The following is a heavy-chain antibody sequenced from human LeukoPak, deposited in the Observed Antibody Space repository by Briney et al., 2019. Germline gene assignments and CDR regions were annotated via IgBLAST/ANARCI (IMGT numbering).Heavy chain of an antibody. CDR1: GFTFSSYS. D-gene: IGHD3-22*01. J-gene: IGHJ3*02. CDR3: ARDRYYYDSSGYYSAFDT. CDR2: ISSSSSTI. Sequence: TGGSLRLSCAASGFTFSSYSMNWVRQAPGKGLEWVSYISSSSSTIYYADSVKGRITISRDNAKNSLYLQMNSLRAEDTAVYYCARDRYYYDSSGYYSAFDTWGQGTMVTVSS. V-gene: IGHV3-48*01.